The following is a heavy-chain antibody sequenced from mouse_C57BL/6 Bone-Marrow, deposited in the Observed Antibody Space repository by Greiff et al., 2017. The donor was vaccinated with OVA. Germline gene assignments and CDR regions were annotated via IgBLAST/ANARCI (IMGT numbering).Heavy chain of an antibody. Sequence: QVQLKESGPELVKPGASVKISCKASGYTFTDYYINWVKQRPGQGLEWIGWIYPGSGNTKYNEKFKGKATLTVDTSSSTAYMQLSSLTSEDSAVYFCARGVTTVVAHYWYFDVWGTGTTVTVSS. CDR2: IYPGSGNT. D-gene: IGHD1-1*01. V-gene: IGHV1-84*01. J-gene: IGHJ1*03. CDR3: ARGVTTVVAHYWYFDV. CDR1: GYTFTDYY.